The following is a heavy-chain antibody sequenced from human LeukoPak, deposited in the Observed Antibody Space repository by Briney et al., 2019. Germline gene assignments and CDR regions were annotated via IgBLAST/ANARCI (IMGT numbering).Heavy chain of an antibody. Sequence: SETLSLTCAVYGGSFSGYYWSWIRQPPGKGLEWIGEINHSGSTNYNPSFKSRVTISVDESKTQFSLKLSSVTAADTAVYYCARATGYSYGYGQKYYYGMDVWGQGTTVTVSS. V-gene: IGHV4-34*01. CDR3: ARATGYSYGYGQKYYYGMDV. CDR2: INHSGST. CDR1: GGSFSGYY. J-gene: IGHJ6*02. D-gene: IGHD5-18*01.